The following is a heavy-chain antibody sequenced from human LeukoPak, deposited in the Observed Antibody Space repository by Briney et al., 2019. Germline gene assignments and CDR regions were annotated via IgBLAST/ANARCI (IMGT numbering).Heavy chain of an antibody. J-gene: IGHJ3*02. CDR1: GYTLTELS. CDR3: ATVHCTNGAYGFNDAFDI. V-gene: IGHV1-24*01. CDR2: FDPEDGET. D-gene: IGHD2-8*01. Sequence: ASVKVSCKVSGYTLTELSMHWVGQAPGKGLEWMGGFDPEDGETIYAQKFQGRVTMTEDTSTDTAYMELSSLRSEDTAVYYCATVHCTNGAYGFNDAFDIWGQGTTVTVSS.